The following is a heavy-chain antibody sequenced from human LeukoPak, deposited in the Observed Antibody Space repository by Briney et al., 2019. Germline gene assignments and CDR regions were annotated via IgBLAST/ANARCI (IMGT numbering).Heavy chain of an antibody. V-gene: IGHV1-69*13. CDR1: GGTFSSYA. D-gene: IGHD3-3*01. J-gene: IGHJ6*02. CDR3: AREDGVVIVRDYYYYGMDV. CDR2: IIPIFGTA. Sequence: SVTVSCTASGGTFSSYAISWVRQAPGQGLEWMGGIIPIFGTANYAQKFQGRVTITADESTSTAYMELSSLRSEDTAVYYCAREDGVVIVRDYYYYGMDVWGQGTTVTVSS.